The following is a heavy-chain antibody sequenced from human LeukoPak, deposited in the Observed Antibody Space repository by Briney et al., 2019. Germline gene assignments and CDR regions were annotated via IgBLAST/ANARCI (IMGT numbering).Heavy chain of an antibody. D-gene: IGHD2-15*01. CDR2: INPNSGDR. CDR3: AGEYCSGGSCRQGFDY. Sequence: ASVKVSCKASGYTFTHYYMQWVRQAPGQGLEWVGWINPNSGDRNHAQNFQGRVTLTRDTSISSAYMELSSLRSDDSAVYDCAGEYCSGGSCRQGFDYWGQGTLVTVSS. CDR1: GYTFTHYY. J-gene: IGHJ4*02. V-gene: IGHV1-2*02.